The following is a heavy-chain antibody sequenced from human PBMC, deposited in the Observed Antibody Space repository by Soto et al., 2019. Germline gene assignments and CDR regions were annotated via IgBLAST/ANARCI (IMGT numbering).Heavy chain of an antibody. J-gene: IGHJ6*02. D-gene: IGHD6-25*01. Sequence: GASVKVSCKASGYTFTGYYMHWVRQAPGQGLEWMGIINPSGGSTSYAQKFQGRVTMTRDTSTSTVYMELSSLRSEDTAVYYCARESGEENYYYYGMDVWGQGTTVTVSS. CDR3: ARESGEENYYYYGMDV. V-gene: IGHV1-46*01. CDR2: INPSGGST. CDR1: GYTFTGYY.